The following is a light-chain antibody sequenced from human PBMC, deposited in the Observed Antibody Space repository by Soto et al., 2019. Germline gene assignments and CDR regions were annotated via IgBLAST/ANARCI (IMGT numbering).Light chain of an antibody. J-gene: IGKJ1*01. CDR1: QSISNH. CDR3: QKSYSSPPK. Sequence: DIHLTQSPSFLSASVEYIVTITFRASQSISNHLNWYQQKPGKAPKLLIFAASSLQSGVPSRFSGSRSGPAFTLTISSLQPEDFATYYCQKSYSSPPKFGQGTKVDIK. V-gene: IGKV1-39*01. CDR2: AAS.